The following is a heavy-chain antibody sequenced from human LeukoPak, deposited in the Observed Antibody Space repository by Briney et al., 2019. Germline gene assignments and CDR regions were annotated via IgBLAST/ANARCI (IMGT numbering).Heavy chain of an antibody. D-gene: IGHD3-22*01. CDR3: ARGRAYYYDSSGLAPDY. J-gene: IGHJ4*02. Sequence: ASVKVSCKASGYTFTSYDISWGRQATGQGLEWMGWMNPNSGNTGYAQKFQGRVTMTRNTSISTAYMELSSLRSEDTAVYYCARGRAYYYDSSGLAPDYWGQGTLVTVSS. CDR1: GYTFTSYD. CDR2: MNPNSGNT. V-gene: IGHV1-8*01.